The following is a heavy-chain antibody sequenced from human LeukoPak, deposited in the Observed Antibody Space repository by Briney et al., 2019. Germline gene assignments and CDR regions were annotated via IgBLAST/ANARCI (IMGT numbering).Heavy chain of an antibody. D-gene: IGHD6-19*01. CDR2: IIPILGIA. CDR3: AASDSSGWYYFDY. J-gene: IGHJ4*02. Sequence: SVKVSCKASGGTFSSYAISWVRPAPGQGLEWMGRIIPILGIANYAQKFQGRVTITADKSTSTAYMELSSLRSEDTAVYYCAASDSSGWYYFDYWGQGTLVTLSS. CDR1: GGTFSSYA. V-gene: IGHV1-69*04.